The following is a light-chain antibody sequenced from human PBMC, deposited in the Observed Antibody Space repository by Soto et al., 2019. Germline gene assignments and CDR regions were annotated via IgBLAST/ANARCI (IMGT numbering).Light chain of an antibody. CDR1: QSVRSY. V-gene: IGKV3-11*01. CDR2: DAS. CDR3: QPPSNLPLT. Sequence: EIVLTQSPATLSLSPGARATLSCRASQSVRSYLAWYQQKPGQAPRLLIYDASNRATGIPARFSGSGSGTDFTLNISSLEPEDFAVYYCQPPSNLPLTFGGGTKVEIK. J-gene: IGKJ4*02.